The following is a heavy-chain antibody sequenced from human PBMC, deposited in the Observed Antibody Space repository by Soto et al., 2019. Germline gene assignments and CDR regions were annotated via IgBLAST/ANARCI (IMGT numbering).Heavy chain of an antibody. V-gene: IGHV3-23*01. CDR3: EKRNYCDCSANYYGYYFDS. D-gene: IGHD3-22*01. Sequence: EVQLLESGGGLVQPGGSLRLSCAASGFTYSNCDMNWVRQAPGKGLEWVSAISGSGGSTFYADSVKGRFTISRDNSRNTLYLQMNSLRAEDTAVYYCEKRNYCDCSANYYGYYFDSWGQGTLVTVSP. CDR1: GFTYSNCD. J-gene: IGHJ4*02. CDR2: ISGSGGST.